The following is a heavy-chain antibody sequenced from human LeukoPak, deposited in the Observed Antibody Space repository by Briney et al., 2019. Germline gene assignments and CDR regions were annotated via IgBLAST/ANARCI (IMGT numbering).Heavy chain of an antibody. D-gene: IGHD3-22*01. V-gene: IGHV1-69*13. Sequence: ASVKVSCKASGGTFSSYAISWVRQAPGQGLEWMGGIIPIFGTANYAQKFQGRVTITADESTSTAYMELSSLRSEDMAVYYCARETSITMIDLGVYYYYYYMDVWGKGTTVTVSS. CDR3: ARETSITMIDLGVYYYYYYMDV. CDR1: GGTFSSYA. CDR2: IIPIFGTA. J-gene: IGHJ6*03.